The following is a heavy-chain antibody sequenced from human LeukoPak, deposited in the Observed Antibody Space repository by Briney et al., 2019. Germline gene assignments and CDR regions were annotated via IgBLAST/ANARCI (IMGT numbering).Heavy chain of an antibody. V-gene: IGHV3-23*01. CDR2: ISGSGGST. CDR3: AKDDYGDYFSAFDI. J-gene: IGHJ3*02. Sequence: GGSLRLSCAASGFTFSSYAMNWVPQAPGKGLKCVSAISGSGGSTYYADSVKGRFTISRDNSKNTLYLQMNSLRAEDTAVYYCAKDDYGDYFSAFDIWGQGTMVTVSS. CDR1: GFTFSSYA. D-gene: IGHD4-17*01.